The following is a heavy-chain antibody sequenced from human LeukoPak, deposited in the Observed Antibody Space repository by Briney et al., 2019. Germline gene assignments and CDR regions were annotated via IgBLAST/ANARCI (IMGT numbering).Heavy chain of an antibody. J-gene: IGHJ5*02. CDR3: AREWVVVAFNWFDP. V-gene: IGHV3-53*01. CDR1: GFTVSSDY. Sequence: GGSLRLSCAASGFTVSSDYMSWVRQAPGKGLEWVSLIYSGGTTYYADSVKGRFTISRDNAKNSLYLQMNSLRAEDTAVYYCAREWVVVAFNWFDPWGQGTLVTVSS. CDR2: IYSGGTT. D-gene: IGHD2-15*01.